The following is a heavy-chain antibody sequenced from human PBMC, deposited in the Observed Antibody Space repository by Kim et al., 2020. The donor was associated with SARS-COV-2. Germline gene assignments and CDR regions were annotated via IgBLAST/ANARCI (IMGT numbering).Heavy chain of an antibody. Sequence: GGSLRLSCAASGFNFRNFALTWVRQVPGKGLEWVASITGNGGGRNYPDSVKGQFTVSRDNSKNTLYLQMNSLRPEDTALYFCGKDPNGDYIGAFDFWGQGTMVTVSS. CDR3: GKDPNGDYIGAFDF. CDR2: ITGNGGGR. CDR1: GFNFRNFA. J-gene: IGHJ3*01. V-gene: IGHV3-23*01. D-gene: IGHD4-17*01.